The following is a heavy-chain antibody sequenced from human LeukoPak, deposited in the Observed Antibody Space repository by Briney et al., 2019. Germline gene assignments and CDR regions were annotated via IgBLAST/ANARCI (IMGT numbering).Heavy chain of an antibody. CDR2: IWYDGSNT. D-gene: IGHD5-18*01. J-gene: IGHJ4*02. CDR3: ARDQYSYAHAAH. Sequence: GGSLRLSCAASGFTFSSYGMHWVRQAPGKWLEWVAVIWYDGSNTYYADSVKGRLTIYRDNSKNTLHLQMNSLRAEDTAVYYCARDQYSYAHAAHWGQGTLVTVSS. V-gene: IGHV3-33*01. CDR1: GFTFSSYG.